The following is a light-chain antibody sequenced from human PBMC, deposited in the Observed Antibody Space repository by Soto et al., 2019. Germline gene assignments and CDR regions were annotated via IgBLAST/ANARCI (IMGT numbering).Light chain of an antibody. CDR3: QQYGNSPIT. CDR2: GTS. V-gene: IGKV3-20*01. CDR1: QSVSSN. J-gene: IGKJ5*01. Sequence: EIVMTQSPATLSVSPGERATLSGRASQSVSSNLGWYQQKPGQPPRILIYGTSSRDTGIPDRFSGSGSGTDCTLTVSRLEPEDFEVYYCQQYGNSPITFGQGTRLEIK.